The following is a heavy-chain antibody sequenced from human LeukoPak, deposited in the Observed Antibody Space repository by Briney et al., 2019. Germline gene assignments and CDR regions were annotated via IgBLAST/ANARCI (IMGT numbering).Heavy chain of an antibody. CDR2: IIPIFGTA. V-gene: IGHV1-69*13. D-gene: IGHD3-22*01. CDR1: GYTFTSYG. J-gene: IGHJ4*02. CDR3: AREAAMVYYYDSSGQTEFDY. Sequence: GASVKVSCKASGYTFTSYGISWVRQAPGQGLEWMGGIIPIFGTANYAQKFQGRVTITADESTSTAYMELSSLRSEDTAVYYCAREAAMVYYYDSSGQTEFDYWGQGTLVTVSS.